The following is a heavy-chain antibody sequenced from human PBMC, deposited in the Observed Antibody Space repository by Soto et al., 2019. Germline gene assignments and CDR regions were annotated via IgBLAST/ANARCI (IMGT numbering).Heavy chain of an antibody. V-gene: IGHV4-34*01. CDR3: ARGLYGDYFLGAFDI. D-gene: IGHD4-17*01. CDR2: INHSGST. J-gene: IGHJ3*02. Sequence: QVQLQQWGAGLLKPSETLSLTCAVYGGSFSGYYWSWIRQPPGKGLEWIGEINHSGSTNYNPSLKSRVTISVDTSKNQFSLKLSSVTAADTAVYYCARGLYGDYFLGAFDIWGQGTMVTVSS. CDR1: GGSFSGYY.